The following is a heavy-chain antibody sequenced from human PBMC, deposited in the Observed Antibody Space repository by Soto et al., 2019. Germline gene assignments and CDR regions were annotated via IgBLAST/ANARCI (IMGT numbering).Heavy chain of an antibody. J-gene: IGHJ4*02. CDR2: TYHSGNP. Sequence: PSGTLALPCGVSGDTISTGGYSSAWIRQPPGKALEWIGHTYHSGNPYYNPSLKSRVIISVDRSITTAYLQMSSLKASDTAIYYCAKLPPRAQRLARYYFDYWGQGTPVTVSS. CDR3: AKLPPRAQRLARYYFDY. D-gene: IGHD3-9*01. CDR1: GDTISTGGYS. V-gene: IGHV4-30-2*01.